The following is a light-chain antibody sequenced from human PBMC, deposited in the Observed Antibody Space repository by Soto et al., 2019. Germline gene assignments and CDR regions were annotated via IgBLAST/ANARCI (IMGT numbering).Light chain of an antibody. CDR2: AAS. V-gene: IGKV1-12*01. Sequence: IRMTQSPSSVTASVGDNCTITCRASQDISSWLAWYRQKPGKAPNLLIYAASSLQSGVPSRFSGSGSGTDFTLTINSLQPEDIATYYCQQTYSFPRTFGQGSNVDI. J-gene: IGKJ1*01. CDR3: QQTYSFPRT. CDR1: QDISSW.